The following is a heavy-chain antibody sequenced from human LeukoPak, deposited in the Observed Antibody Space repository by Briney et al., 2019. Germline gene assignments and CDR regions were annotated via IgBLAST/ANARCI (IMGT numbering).Heavy chain of an antibody. CDR3: ARGRAVAGDFDY. V-gene: IGHV4-4*07. CDR2: IYYSGST. CDR1: GGSISSYY. D-gene: IGHD6-19*01. J-gene: IGHJ4*02. Sequence: KPSETLSLTCTVSGGSISSYYWSWIRQPAGKGLEWIGSIYYSGSTYYNPSLKSRVTISVDTSKNQFSLKLSSVTAADTAVYYCARGRAVAGDFDYWGQGALVTVSS.